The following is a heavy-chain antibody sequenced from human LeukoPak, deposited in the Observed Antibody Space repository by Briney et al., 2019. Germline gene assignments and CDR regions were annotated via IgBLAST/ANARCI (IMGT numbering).Heavy chain of an antibody. J-gene: IGHJ3*01. CDR3: ARDVPVQTSDAFDV. V-gene: IGHV4-61*10. CDR1: GGSISSGSYY. Sequence: TSETLSLTRTVSGGSISSGSYYWSWIRQPAGKGLEWIGYIYYSGSTNYNPSLKSRVTISVDTSKNQFSLKLSPVTAADTAVYYCARDVPVQTSDAFDVWGQGTMVTVSS. CDR2: IYYSGST. D-gene: IGHD1-1*01.